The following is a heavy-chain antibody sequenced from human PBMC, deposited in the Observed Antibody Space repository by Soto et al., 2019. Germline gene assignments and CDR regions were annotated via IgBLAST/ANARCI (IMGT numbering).Heavy chain of an antibody. J-gene: IGHJ6*01. D-gene: IGHD6-13*01. CDR1: GGAFNNYA. CDR2: IVPVFPSV. V-gene: IGHV1-69*18. Sequence: QVQLVQSGAEVKRPGSSVKVSCKASGGAFNNYAIYWVRQAPGQGLEWLGTIVPVFPSVYYAPRFQGRLTITADGSTDTVYMMLTSLKSEDTAVYYCARGMPSTAADYFSGSLNVLGQGTSVTVSS. CDR3: ARGMPSTAADYFSGSLNV.